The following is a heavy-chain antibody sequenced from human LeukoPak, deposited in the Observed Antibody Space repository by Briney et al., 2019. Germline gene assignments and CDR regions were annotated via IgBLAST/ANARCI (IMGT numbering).Heavy chain of an antibody. D-gene: IGHD2-15*01. CDR2: ISSSSSTI. Sequence: PGGSLRLSCAASGFTFSSYSMNWVRQAPGKGLEWVSYISSSSSTIYYADSVKGRFTISRDNAKSSLYLQMNSLRDEDTAVYYCARAPINFPYCSGGSCYLRNWFDPWGQGTLVTVSS. V-gene: IGHV3-48*02. CDR1: GFTFSSYS. CDR3: ARAPINFPYCSGGSCYLRNWFDP. J-gene: IGHJ5*02.